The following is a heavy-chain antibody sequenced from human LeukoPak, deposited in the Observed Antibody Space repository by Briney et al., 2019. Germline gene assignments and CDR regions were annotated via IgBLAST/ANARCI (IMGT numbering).Heavy chain of an antibody. D-gene: IGHD6-13*01. CDR1: GFTVSSNY. CDR3: AKGSSSSWLVDY. J-gene: IGHJ4*02. V-gene: IGHV3-53*05. CDR2: IYTSGGT. Sequence: PGGSLRLSCAASGFTVSSNYMSWVRQAPGKGLEWVSVIYTSGGTYYADSVKGRFTISRDNSKNTLYLQMNSLRAEDTAVYYCAKGSSSSWLVDYWGQGTLVTVSS.